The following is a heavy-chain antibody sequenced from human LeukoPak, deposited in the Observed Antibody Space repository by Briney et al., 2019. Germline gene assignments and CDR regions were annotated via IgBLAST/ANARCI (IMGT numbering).Heavy chain of an antibody. CDR1: GYTFTGYY. V-gene: IGHV1-2*02. J-gene: IGHJ4*02. Sequence: ASVKVSCKASGYTFTGYYMHWVRQAPGQGLEWMGWINPNSGGTNYAQKFQGRVTMTRDTSISTAYMELSSLRSDDPAVYYCARALSSGQDCWGQGTLVTVSS. D-gene: IGHD3-22*01. CDR3: ARALSSGQDC. CDR2: INPNSGGT.